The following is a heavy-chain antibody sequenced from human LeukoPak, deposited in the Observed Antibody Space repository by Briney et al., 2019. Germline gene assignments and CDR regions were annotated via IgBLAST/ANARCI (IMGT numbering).Heavy chain of an antibody. Sequence: PSETLSLTCTVSGGSISSGSYYWGWIRQPPGKELEWIGNILYGGSTYYNPSLKSRVTISVDTPKNQFSLKLSSVTAADTAVYYCARRIEGSGFDWGQGTLVTVSS. CDR2: ILYGGST. CDR1: GGSISSGSYY. J-gene: IGHJ4*02. V-gene: IGHV4-39*01. CDR3: ARRIEGSGFD. D-gene: IGHD3-10*01.